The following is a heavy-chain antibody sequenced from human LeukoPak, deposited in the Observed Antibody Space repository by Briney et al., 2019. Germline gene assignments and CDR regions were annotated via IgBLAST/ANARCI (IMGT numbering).Heavy chain of an antibody. CDR2: INPISGGT. CDR3: ARDNSKMSDNAFDI. D-gene: IGHD1-20*01. CDR1: GYTVTDYH. Sequence: ASVKVSCKASGYTVTDYHMHWVRQAPGQGLEWMGWINPISGGTNFAQNFQGRVTMTRDTSISTAYMELSSLRSDDTAVYYCARDNSKMSDNAFDIWGQGTMVSVSS. V-gene: IGHV1-2*02. J-gene: IGHJ3*02.